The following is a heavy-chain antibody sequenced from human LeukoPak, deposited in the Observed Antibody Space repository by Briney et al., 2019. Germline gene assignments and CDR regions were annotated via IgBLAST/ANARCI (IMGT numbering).Heavy chain of an antibody. Sequence: AGGSLRLSCTASGFTFGDYAMSWIRQAPGKGLEWVGFIGSKAYGETADYAASVKGRFTISRDDSKAIAYLQMNSLETEDTAVYHCTRDRGAYNLYDYWGQGTLVTVSS. CDR1: GFTFGDYA. J-gene: IGHJ4*02. CDR3: TRDRGAYNLYDY. D-gene: IGHD1-1*01. CDR2: IGSKAYGETA. V-gene: IGHV3-49*03.